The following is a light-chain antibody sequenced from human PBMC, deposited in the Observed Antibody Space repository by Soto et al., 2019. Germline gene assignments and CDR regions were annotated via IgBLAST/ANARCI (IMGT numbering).Light chain of an antibody. CDR1: QSISSY. J-gene: IGKJ1*01. CDR2: DAS. V-gene: IGKV3-11*01. CDR3: QQYNNWPPWT. Sequence: EFVLTQTPDALSLSPGERATLSCRASQSISSYLAWYQQKPGQAPRLLIYDASNRATGIPARFSGSGSGTEFTLTISSLQSEDFAVYYCQQYNNWPPWTFGQGTKVDIK.